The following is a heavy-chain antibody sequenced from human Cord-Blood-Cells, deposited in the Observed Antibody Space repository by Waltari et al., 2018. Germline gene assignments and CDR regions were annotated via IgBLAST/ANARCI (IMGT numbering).Heavy chain of an antibody. V-gene: IGHV4-34*01. CDR2: INHSEST. CDR1: GGSFSGYY. J-gene: IGHJ3*02. Sequence: QVQLPQWGAGLLKPSVTLSLTCAVCGGSFSGYYWSWLRQPPGKGLEWIGEINHSESTNHAPAFKGGSTIQVDTSKSRSMLKLICGMAADTGVYDCAVAQSLFCSSTSCYEAFEIWGQGKMVTVSS. D-gene: IGHD2-2*01. CDR3: AVAQSLFCSSTSCYEAFEI.